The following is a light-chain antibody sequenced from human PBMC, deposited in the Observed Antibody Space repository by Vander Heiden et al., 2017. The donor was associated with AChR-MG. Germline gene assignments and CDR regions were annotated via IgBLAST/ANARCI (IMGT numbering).Light chain of an antibody. CDR2: DDS. Sequence: SYVLTQPPSVSVAPGQTARITCGGDNIGRKAVHWYQQLPGQAPVLVVFDDSDRRSGIPERFSGSNSGNTATQTISRVEAGDEADYYCQVWDSSGDPDVVFGGGTKLTVL. CDR1: NIGRKA. J-gene: IGLJ2*01. CDR3: QVWDSSGDPDVV. V-gene: IGLV3-21*02.